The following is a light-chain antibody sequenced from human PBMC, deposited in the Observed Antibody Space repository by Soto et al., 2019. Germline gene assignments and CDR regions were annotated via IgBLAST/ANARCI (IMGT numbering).Light chain of an antibody. CDR2: EVS. Sequence: QSALTQPASVSGSPGQSITISCTGTSSDVGGYNYVSWYQQHPGKAPKFMIYEVSNRPSGVSNRVSGSKSGNTASLTISGLQAEVEADYYCSSYTSSSTVIFGGGTKVTVL. CDR3: SSYTSSSTVI. J-gene: IGLJ2*01. V-gene: IGLV2-14*01. CDR1: SSDVGGYNY.